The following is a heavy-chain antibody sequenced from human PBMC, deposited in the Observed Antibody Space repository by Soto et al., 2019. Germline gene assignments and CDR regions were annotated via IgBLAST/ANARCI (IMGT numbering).Heavy chain of an antibody. J-gene: IGHJ6*03. CDR3: VRSSVGGYYYYYYMDV. V-gene: IGHV4-59*08. CDR2: IYYSGST. CDR1: GGSISSYY. Sequence: QVQLQESGPGLVKPSKTLSLTCTVSGGSISSYYWSWIRQPRGKGLEWIGYIYYSGSTNYNPSLKSRVTISVDTSKNQFSLKLSSVTAADTAVYYCVRSSVGGYYYYYYMDVWGKGTTVTVSS. D-gene: IGHD2-15*01.